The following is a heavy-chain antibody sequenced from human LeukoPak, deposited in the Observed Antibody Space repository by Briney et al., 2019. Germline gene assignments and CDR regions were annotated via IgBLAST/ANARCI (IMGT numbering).Heavy chain of an antibody. Sequence: SETLSLTCTVSGGSFSSYYWSWFRQPPGKGLEWIGYIYYSGSTNYNPSLKSRVTISLDTSKNQFSLKLSSVTAADTAVYYCARSELLWFGGVNSGFDYWGQGTLVTVSS. V-gene: IGHV4-59*01. J-gene: IGHJ4*02. CDR3: ARSELLWFGGVNSGFDY. CDR2: IYYSGST. D-gene: IGHD3-10*01. CDR1: GGSFSSYY.